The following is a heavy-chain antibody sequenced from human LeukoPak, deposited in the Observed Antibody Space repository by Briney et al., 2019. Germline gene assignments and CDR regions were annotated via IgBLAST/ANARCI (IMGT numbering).Heavy chain of an antibody. Sequence: GGSLRLSCAASGFTFSSYWMHWVRQAPGKGLVWVSRINSDGSSTSYADSVKGRFTISRDNAKNTLYLQMNSLRAEDTAVYYCARGPSYYDFWSGYTDDYWGQGTLVTVSS. V-gene: IGHV3-74*01. CDR2: INSDGSST. CDR1: GFTFSSYW. D-gene: IGHD3-3*01. CDR3: ARGPSYYDFWSGYTDDY. J-gene: IGHJ4*02.